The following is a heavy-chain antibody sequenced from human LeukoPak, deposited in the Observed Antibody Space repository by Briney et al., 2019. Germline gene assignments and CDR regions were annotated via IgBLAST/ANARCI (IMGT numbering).Heavy chain of an antibody. V-gene: IGHV3-23*01. Sequence: GGSLRLSCAASGFTFSSYAMSWVRQAPGKGLEWVSAISGSGGSTYYADSVKGRFTISRDNSKNTLYLQMNSLRAEDTAVYYCAKDQGMATIRLYFDYWGQGTLATVSS. D-gene: IGHD5-24*01. J-gene: IGHJ4*02. CDR1: GFTFSSYA. CDR2: ISGSGGST. CDR3: AKDQGMATIRLYFDY.